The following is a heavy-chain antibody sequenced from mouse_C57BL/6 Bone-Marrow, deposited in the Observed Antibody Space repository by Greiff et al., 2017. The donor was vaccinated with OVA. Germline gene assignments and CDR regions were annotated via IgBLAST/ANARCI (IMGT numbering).Heavy chain of an antibody. CDR3: ARDDYSNAWFAY. J-gene: IGHJ3*01. CDR2: ISYDGSN. D-gene: IGHD2-5*01. CDR1: GYSITSGYY. V-gene: IGHV3-6*01. Sequence: VQLQQSGPGLVKPSQSLSLTCSVTGYSITSGYYWNWIRQFPGNKLEWMGYISYDGSNNYNPSLKNRISITRDTSKNQFFLKLNSVTTEDTATYYCARDDYSNAWFAYWGQGTLVTVSA.